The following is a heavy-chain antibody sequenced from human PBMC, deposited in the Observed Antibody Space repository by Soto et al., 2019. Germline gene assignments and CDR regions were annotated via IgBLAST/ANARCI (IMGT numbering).Heavy chain of an antibody. D-gene: IGHD5-12*01. V-gene: IGHV6-1*01. J-gene: IGHJ4*02. CDR3: AREANIVATINRFDY. Sequence: QVQLQQSGPGLVKPSQTLSLTCAISGDSVSSNSSAWNWIRQSPSRGLEWLGRTYYRSKWYNDYAVSVKSRTPINPDTSKHLFSLQLSSVTPEDTAVYYGAREANIVATINRFDYWGQGTLVTVSS. CDR2: TYYRSKWYN. CDR1: GDSVSSNSSA.